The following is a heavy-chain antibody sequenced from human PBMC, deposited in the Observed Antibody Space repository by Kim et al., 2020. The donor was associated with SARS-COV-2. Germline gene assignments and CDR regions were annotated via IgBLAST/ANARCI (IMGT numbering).Heavy chain of an antibody. CDR2: IIPIFGTA. V-gene: IGHV1-69*13. CDR3: ARDLDSSSWYKGGFDY. Sequence: SVKVSCKASGGTFSSYAISWVRQAPGQGLEWMGGIIPIFGTANYAQKFQGRVTITADESTSTAYMELSSLRSEDTAVYYCARDLDSSSWYKGGFDYWGQGTLVTVSS. D-gene: IGHD6-13*01. CDR1: GGTFSSYA. J-gene: IGHJ4*02.